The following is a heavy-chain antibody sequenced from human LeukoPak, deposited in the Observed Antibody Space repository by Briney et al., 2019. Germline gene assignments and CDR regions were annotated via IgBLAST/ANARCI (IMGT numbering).Heavy chain of an antibody. CDR2: TSPDGNEK. CDR1: GFTFSSYA. D-gene: IGHD3-22*01. V-gene: IGHV3-30*01. J-gene: IGHJ5*01. CDR3: FTGSAYYYDS. Sequence: QPGRSLRLSCAASGFTFSSYAMHWVRQAPGKGLEWVAVTSPDGNEKYYADSVKGRFTISRDNSKNTVFLQMNSLSTEDTAVYSCFTGSAYYYDSWGQGTLVTVSS.